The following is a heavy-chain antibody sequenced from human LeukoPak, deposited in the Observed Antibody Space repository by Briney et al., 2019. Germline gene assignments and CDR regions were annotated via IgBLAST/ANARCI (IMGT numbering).Heavy chain of an antibody. Sequence: SETLSLTCAVSGYFISSGYYWGWIRQPPGKGLEWIGSIYHSGSTYCNPSLKSRVTISVDTSKNQFSLKLSSVTAADTAVYYCARLISGSSGYYHYYYYYYYMDVWGKGTTVTVSS. CDR1: GYFISSGYY. V-gene: IGHV4-38-2*01. CDR3: ARLISGSSGYYHYYYYYYYMDV. CDR2: IYHSGST. J-gene: IGHJ6*03. D-gene: IGHD3-22*01.